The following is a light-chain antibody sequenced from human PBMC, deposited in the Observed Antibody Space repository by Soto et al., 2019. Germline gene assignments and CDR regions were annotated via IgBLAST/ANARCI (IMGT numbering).Light chain of an antibody. J-gene: IGKJ4*01. CDR3: KHYGDWPLT. Sequence: EIVVTQSPATLSVSPGERATLSCRASQSVGNNFAWYQQKPGQAPRLLIFATATRATGVPARFSGSGSGTEFTLTISSLKSEDFAVFYCKHYGDWPLTFGGGAKVEIE. V-gene: IGKV3-15*01. CDR2: ATA. CDR1: QSVGNN.